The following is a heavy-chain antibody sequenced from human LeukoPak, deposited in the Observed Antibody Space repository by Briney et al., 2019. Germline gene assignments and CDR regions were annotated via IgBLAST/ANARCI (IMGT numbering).Heavy chain of an antibody. D-gene: IGHD2-2*01. V-gene: IGHV1-2*02. CDR2: IDPKSGGT. Sequence: ASVNASSQAAGYILTRSDLNWVRPAQGPGLEWKGWIDPKSGGTNYSQKFKGRVTITRYKSIITTYMETTRLKSDDTAVYYCARETSVRYCISPSCLGWFDPCGQGTLVMVSS. CDR3: ARETSVRYCISPSCLGWFDP. CDR1: GYILTRSD. J-gene: IGHJ5*02.